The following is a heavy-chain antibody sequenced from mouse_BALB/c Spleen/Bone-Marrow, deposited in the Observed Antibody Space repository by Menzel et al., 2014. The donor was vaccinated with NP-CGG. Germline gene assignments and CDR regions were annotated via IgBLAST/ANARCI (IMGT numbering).Heavy chain of an antibody. V-gene: IGHV1-67*01. J-gene: IGHJ3*01. CDR1: GYTSTDYA. CDR3: ARGIYYDSTWFAY. Sequence: VQLVESGPELVRPGVSVKISCKGSGYTSTDYAMHWVKQSHAKSLEWIGVISTYSGNTNYNQKFKGKATMTVDKSSSTAYMELARLTSEDSAIYYCARGIYYDSTWFAYWGQGTLVTVSA. D-gene: IGHD2-4*01. CDR2: ISTYSGNT.